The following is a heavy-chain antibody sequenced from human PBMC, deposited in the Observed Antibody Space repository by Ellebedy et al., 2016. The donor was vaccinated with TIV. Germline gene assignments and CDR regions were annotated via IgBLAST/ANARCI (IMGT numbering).Heavy chain of an antibody. CDR2: INQSGIT. CDR3: ARAHSGNFYYQYGMDV. CDR1: GGSFSGYY. Sequence: MPSETLSLTCAVSGGSFSGYYWTWIRQPPGRGLDWIGEINQSGITNYNPSLKSRVNISVETSKNQISLNLSHVTAADTAVYYCARAHSGNFYYQYGMDVWGQGTTVTVSS. V-gene: IGHV4-34*01. J-gene: IGHJ6*02. D-gene: IGHD2-15*01.